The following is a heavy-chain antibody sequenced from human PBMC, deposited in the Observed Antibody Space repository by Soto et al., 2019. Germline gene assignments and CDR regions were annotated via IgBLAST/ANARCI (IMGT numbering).Heavy chain of an antibody. V-gene: IGHV1-46*01. CDR2: NNPSGGST. J-gene: IGHJ4*02. CDR1: GYPFTCYY. Sequence: GAPVKVSCKASGYPFTCYYMPWVRQAPGQGLELMGINNPSGGSTSYAQKFQGRVTTTRDASTSTVYMELSSLRSEDTAVYYCAREEILKPHVAYRGQGTLVTVS. CDR3: AREEILKPHVAY.